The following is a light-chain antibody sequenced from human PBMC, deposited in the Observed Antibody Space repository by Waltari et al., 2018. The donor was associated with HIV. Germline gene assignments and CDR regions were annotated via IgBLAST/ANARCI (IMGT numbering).Light chain of an antibody. V-gene: IGLV1-47*01. CDR1: TSNVGSNF. J-gene: IGLJ1*01. Sequence: QSVLTQPPSASGTPGQRVTISCSGTTSNVGSNFVSWYQQLPGTAPKPLIDRDKRRPSGVPDRFSGSKSGASASLAISGLRSEDEGDYYCATWDGSLGGAYVFGAGTKVSVL. CDR2: RDK. CDR3: ATWDGSLGGAYV.